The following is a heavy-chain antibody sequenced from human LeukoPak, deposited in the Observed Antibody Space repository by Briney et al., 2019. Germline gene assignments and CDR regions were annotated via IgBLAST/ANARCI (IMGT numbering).Heavy chain of an antibody. Sequence: SETLSLTCTVSGGSISSGSYYWSWIRQPAGKGLEWIGRIYNSGSTNYNPSLNSRVTISVDTSKNQFSLKLNSVTAADTAVYYCASLLNWFDPWGQGTLVTVSS. V-gene: IGHV4-61*02. J-gene: IGHJ5*02. CDR3: ASLLNWFDP. CDR1: GGSISSGSYY. CDR2: IYNSGST.